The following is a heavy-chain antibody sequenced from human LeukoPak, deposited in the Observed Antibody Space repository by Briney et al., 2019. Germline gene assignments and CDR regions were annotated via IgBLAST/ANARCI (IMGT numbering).Heavy chain of an antibody. CDR3: ARVKMDDIRIPFSYYMDV. V-gene: IGHV1-18*01. CDR1: GYTFTSYG. J-gene: IGHJ6*03. Sequence: ASVKVSCKASGYTFTSYGISWVRQAPGQGLEWMGWISAYNGNTNYAQKLQGRVTMTTDTSTSTAYMELRSLRSDDTAVYYCARVKMDDIRIPFSYYMDVWGKGTTVTVSS. D-gene: IGHD3-9*01. CDR2: ISAYNGNT.